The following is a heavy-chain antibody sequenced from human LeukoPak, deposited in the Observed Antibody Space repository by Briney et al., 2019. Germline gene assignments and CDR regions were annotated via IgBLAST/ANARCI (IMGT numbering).Heavy chain of an antibody. J-gene: IGHJ6*02. CDR1: GFTFSIYG. V-gene: IGHV3-30*18. CDR3: AKVGVSSSWNYYYYGMDV. CDR2: ILYDGSNK. D-gene: IGHD6-13*01. Sequence: GGSLRLSCAASGFTFSIYGMHWVRQAPGKGLEWVAVILYDGSNKYYADSVKGRFTISRDNSKNTLYLQMSSLRVEDTAVYYCAKVGVSSSWNYYYYGMDVWGQGTTVTVSS.